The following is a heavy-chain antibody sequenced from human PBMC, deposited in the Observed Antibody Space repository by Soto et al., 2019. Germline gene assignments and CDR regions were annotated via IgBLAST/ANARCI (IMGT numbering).Heavy chain of an antibody. D-gene: IGHD2-8*01. CDR2: ISGNSGKT. J-gene: IGHJ4*01. Sequence: PGGSLRLSCTASGFTFSSYAMSWVRQAPGKELEWVSTISGNSGKTNYAESVKGRFSISRDNSKNTVHLQLGSLRAEDTAVYFCAKLGFVLMELYYFHQWGHGTLVTVSS. V-gene: IGHV3-23*01. CDR1: GFTFSSYA. CDR3: AKLGFVLMELYYFHQ.